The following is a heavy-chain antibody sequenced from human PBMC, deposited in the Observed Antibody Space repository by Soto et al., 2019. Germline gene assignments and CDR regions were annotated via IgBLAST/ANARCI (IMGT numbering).Heavy chain of an antibody. CDR1: GFTFSSYG. Sequence: GGSLRLSCAASGFTFSSYGMHWVRQAPGKGLEWVAVISYDGSNKYYADSVKGRFTISRDNSKNTLYLQMNSLRAEDTAVYYCAKARGRKWEYFDYWGQGTLVTVSS. V-gene: IGHV3-30*18. CDR3: AKARGRKWEYFDY. J-gene: IGHJ4*02. D-gene: IGHD1-26*01. CDR2: ISYDGSNK.